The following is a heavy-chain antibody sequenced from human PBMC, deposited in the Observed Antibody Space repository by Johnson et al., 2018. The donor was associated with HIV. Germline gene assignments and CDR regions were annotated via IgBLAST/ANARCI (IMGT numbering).Heavy chain of an antibody. CDR3: AKANTYCGGDCYQADAFDI. V-gene: IGHV3-30-3*01. J-gene: IGHJ3*02. CDR2: ISFDESHY. Sequence: QEKLVESGGGVVQPGRSLRLSCAASGFTFSSYAMHWVRQAPGKGLEWVAVISFDESHYYYADSVKGRFIISRDNSKNTLYLQMNSLRAEDTAVYYCAKANTYCGGDCYQADAFDIWGQGTMVTVSS. CDR1: GFTFSSYA. D-gene: IGHD2-21*01.